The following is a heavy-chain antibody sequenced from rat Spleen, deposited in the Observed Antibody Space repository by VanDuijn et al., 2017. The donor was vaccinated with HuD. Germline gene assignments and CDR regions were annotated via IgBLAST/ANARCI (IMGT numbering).Heavy chain of an antibody. V-gene: IGHV5-20*01. J-gene: IGHJ2*01. CDR3: TRQGYNPPFDY. D-gene: IGHD1-4*01. Sequence: EVKLVESGGGLVQPGRSMKLSCAASGFTFSDYGMAWVLQAPTKGLEWVASISYDVGRTYYRDSVKGRFTISRDNAKNTLYLQMESLRSEDTATYYCTRQGYNPPFDYWGQGVMVTVSS. CDR1: GFTFSDYG. CDR2: ISYDVGRT.